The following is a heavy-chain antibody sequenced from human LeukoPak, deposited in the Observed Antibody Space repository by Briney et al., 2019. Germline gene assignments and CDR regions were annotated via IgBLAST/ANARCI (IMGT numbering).Heavy chain of an antibody. Sequence: ASVKVSCKASGGTFSSYAISWVRQAPGQGLEWMGGIIPIFGTANYAQKFQGRVTITADESTSTAYMELSSLRSEDTAVYYCARGPSVVPAAKTHYYYYYMDVWGKGTTVTVSS. CDR1: GGTFSSYA. D-gene: IGHD2-2*01. CDR3: ARGPSVVPAAKTHYYYYYMDV. J-gene: IGHJ6*03. V-gene: IGHV1-69*13. CDR2: IIPIFGTA.